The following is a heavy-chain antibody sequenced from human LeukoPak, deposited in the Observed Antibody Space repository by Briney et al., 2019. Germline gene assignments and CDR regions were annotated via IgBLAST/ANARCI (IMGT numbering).Heavy chain of an antibody. J-gene: IGHJ4*02. V-gene: IGHV3-30*02. Sequence: GGSLRLSCAASGFTFSSYGMHWVRQAPGKGLEWVAFIRYDGSNKYYADSVKGRFTISRDNSKNTLYLQMNSLRAEDTAVYYCAKDPKYSSGYPDYWGQGTLVTVSS. D-gene: IGHD3-22*01. CDR3: AKDPKYSSGYPDY. CDR2: IRYDGSNK. CDR1: GFTFSSYG.